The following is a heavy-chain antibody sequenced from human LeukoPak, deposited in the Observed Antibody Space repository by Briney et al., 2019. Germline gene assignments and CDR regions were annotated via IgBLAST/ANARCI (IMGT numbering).Heavy chain of an antibody. CDR3: GRDPNGDYLGAFEF. Sequence: GGSLRHSCAASGFTITDYGLVWVRQAPGKGLEWVSGSRSGGANNFYADAVKGRFTISRDNSKNTLYLQMNSLRADDTAVYYCGRDPNGDYLGAFEFWGHGTTVIVSS. V-gene: IGHV3-23*01. J-gene: IGHJ3*01. CDR1: GFTITDYG. CDR2: SRSGGANN. D-gene: IGHD4-17*01.